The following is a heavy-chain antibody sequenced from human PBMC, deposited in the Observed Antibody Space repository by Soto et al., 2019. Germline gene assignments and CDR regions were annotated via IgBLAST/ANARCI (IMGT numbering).Heavy chain of an antibody. Sequence: GESLKISCKGSGYIFTNYWISWVRQKPGQGLEWVGRIDPSDSYINYSPSFQGHVTVSADKSISTAYLQWSSLKASDTAMYYCARCFSTSCPLDYWGQRTLVTVSS. J-gene: IGHJ4*02. D-gene: IGHD2-2*01. CDR1: GYIFTNYW. CDR2: IDPSDSYI. V-gene: IGHV5-10-1*01. CDR3: ARCFSTSCPLDY.